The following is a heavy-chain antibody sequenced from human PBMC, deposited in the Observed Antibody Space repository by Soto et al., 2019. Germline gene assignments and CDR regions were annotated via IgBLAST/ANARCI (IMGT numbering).Heavy chain of an antibody. CDR2: ISSNGGST. CDR1: GFTFSSYA. J-gene: IGHJ4*02. Sequence: EVQLVESGGGLVQPGGSLRLSCAASGFTFSSYAMHWVRQAPGKGLEYVSTISSNGGSTDYANSVKGRFTISRDNSMNTLYLQMGSLRAEDMAVYYCARGSNGYHFDYWGQGTLVTVSS. CDR3: ARGSNGYHFDY. V-gene: IGHV3-64*01. D-gene: IGHD5-12*01.